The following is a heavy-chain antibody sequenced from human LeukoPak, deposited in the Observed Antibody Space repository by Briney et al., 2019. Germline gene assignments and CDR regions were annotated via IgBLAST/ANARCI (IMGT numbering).Heavy chain of an antibody. D-gene: IGHD3-10*01. Sequence: SETLSLTCSVSGGSISSGSYYWGWIRQPPGKGPEWIGSIYYSGGTYYNPSLKSRVTISVDTSKNQFSLKLSSVTAADTAVYYCAASRGGLLWFGESHAFDIWGQGTMVTVSS. J-gene: IGHJ3*02. CDR2: IYYSGGT. V-gene: IGHV4-39*01. CDR1: GGSISSGSYY. CDR3: AASRGGLLWFGESHAFDI.